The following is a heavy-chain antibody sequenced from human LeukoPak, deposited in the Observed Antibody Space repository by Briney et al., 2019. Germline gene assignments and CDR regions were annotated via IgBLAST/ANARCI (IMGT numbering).Heavy chain of an antibody. CDR3: ARGGFYCGGDCYVDY. Sequence: SETLSLTCAVYGGSFSTYYWSWIRQPPGKGLEWIGEINHSGSTNYNPSLKSRVTISVDTSKNQFSLKLSSVTGADTAVYYCARGGFYCGGDCYVDYWGQGTLVTVSS. V-gene: IGHV4-34*01. J-gene: IGHJ4*02. CDR1: GGSFSTYY. D-gene: IGHD2-21*02. CDR2: INHSGST.